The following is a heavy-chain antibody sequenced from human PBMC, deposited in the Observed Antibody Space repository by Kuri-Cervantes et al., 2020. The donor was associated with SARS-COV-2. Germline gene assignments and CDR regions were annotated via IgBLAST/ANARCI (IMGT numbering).Heavy chain of an antibody. CDR2: IYPGDSDT. CDR1: GYSFTSYW. D-gene: IGHD1-26*01. Sequence: GESLKISCKGSGYSFTSYWIGWVRQMPGKGLEWMGIIYPGDSDTRYSPSFQGQVTIPADKSISTAYLQWSSLKASDTAMYYCATSGKEEWELLGFDYWGQGTLVTVSS. CDR3: ATSGKEEWELLGFDY. V-gene: IGHV5-51*01. J-gene: IGHJ4*02.